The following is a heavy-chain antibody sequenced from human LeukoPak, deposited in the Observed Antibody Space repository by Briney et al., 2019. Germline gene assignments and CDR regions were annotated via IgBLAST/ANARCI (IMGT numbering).Heavy chain of an antibody. J-gene: IGHJ4*02. Sequence: GGSLRLSCAASGFTFSSYWMHWVRQAPGKGLVWVSRINSDGSSTSYADSVKGRFTISRDNAKNTLYLQMNSLRAEDTAVYYCARGPGIAAAAEGNHFGYWGQGTLVTVSS. CDR2: INSDGSST. V-gene: IGHV3-74*01. CDR1: GFTFSSYW. D-gene: IGHD6-13*01. CDR3: ARGPGIAAAAEGNHFGY.